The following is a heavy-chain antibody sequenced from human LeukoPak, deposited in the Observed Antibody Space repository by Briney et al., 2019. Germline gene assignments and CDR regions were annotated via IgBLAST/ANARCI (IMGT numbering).Heavy chain of an antibody. Sequence: GGSLRLSCAASGFTFSSYGMHWVRQAPGKGLEWVAFIRYDGSNKYYADSVKGRFTISRDNSKNTLYLQMNSLRAEDTAVYYCARDLGYYGSGSYLPLDYWGQGTLVTVSS. CDR2: IRYDGSNK. V-gene: IGHV3-30*02. CDR3: ARDLGYYGSGSYLPLDY. D-gene: IGHD3-10*01. CDR1: GFTFSSYG. J-gene: IGHJ4*02.